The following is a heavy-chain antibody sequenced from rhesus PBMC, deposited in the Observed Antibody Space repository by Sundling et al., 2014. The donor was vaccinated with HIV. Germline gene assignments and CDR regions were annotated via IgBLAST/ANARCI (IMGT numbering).Heavy chain of an antibody. CDR1: GYTFNDYG. CDR2: INTDTGNP. D-gene: IGHD3-3*01. V-gene: IGHV7-114*01. CDR3: ARHWQVTIFGLLTRDYGLDS. J-gene: IGHJ6*01. Sequence: QVQLVQSGAEVKQPGASVKVSCKASGYTFNDYGMHWVRQAHGQRLEWMGWINTDTGNPTYAQGFKERFFFSVDTSISTAYLRISSLKAEDTAVYYCARHWQVTIFGLLTRDYGLDSLGPKGSVVTVSS.